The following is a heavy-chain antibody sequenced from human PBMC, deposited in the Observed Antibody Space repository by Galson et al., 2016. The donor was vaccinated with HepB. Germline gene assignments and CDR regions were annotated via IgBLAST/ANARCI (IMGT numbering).Heavy chain of an antibody. D-gene: IGHD3-22*01. Sequence: SLRLSCAGSEFTFSRYNMNWVRQAPGKGLEWLADISISGSTVYHDDSVKGRFTISRDNDKNSVYLQMDSLRDEDTAVYYCAREADFYDSTGYFPPFAYWGQGILVTVSS. V-gene: IGHV3-48*03. CDR1: EFTFSRYN. CDR3: AREADFYDSTGYFPPFAY. J-gene: IGHJ4*02. CDR2: ISISGSTV.